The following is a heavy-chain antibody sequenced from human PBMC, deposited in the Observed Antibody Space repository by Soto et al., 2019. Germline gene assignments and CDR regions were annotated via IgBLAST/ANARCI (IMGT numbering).Heavy chain of an antibody. D-gene: IGHD4-4*01. CDR3: ARDLKGIQYLVRGYYYYGMDV. J-gene: IGHJ6*02. CDR1: GDSVSSNSAA. Sequence: SQTLSLTCAISGDSVSSNSAAWNWIRQSPPRGLEWLGRTYYRSKWYNDYAVSVKSRITINPDTSKNQFSLQLNSVTPEDTAVYYCARDLKGIQYLVRGYYYYGMDVWGQGTTVTGSS. V-gene: IGHV6-1*01. CDR2: TYYRSKWYN.